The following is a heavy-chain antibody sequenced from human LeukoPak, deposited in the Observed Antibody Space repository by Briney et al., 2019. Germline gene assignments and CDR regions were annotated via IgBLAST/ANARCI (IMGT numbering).Heavy chain of an antibody. CDR2: IWYDGSNK. CDR3: ANGDPYYYHYYGMDV. V-gene: IGHV3-33*06. Sequence: PGGSLRLSCAASGFTFSSYGMHWVRQAPGKGLEWVAVIWYDGSNKYYADSVKGRFTISRDNSKNTLYLQMNSLRAEDTAVYYCANGDPYYYHYYGMDVWGQGTTVTVSS. J-gene: IGHJ6*02. CDR1: GFTFSSYG. D-gene: IGHD4-17*01.